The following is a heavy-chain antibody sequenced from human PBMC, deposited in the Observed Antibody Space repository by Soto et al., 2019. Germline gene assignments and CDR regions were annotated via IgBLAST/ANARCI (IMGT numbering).Heavy chain of an antibody. D-gene: IGHD3-22*01. CDR2: IYYSGST. CDR3: ARHKRATYYYDSSLVYYFDY. V-gene: IGHV4-39*01. Sequence: TLSLTCTVSGGSISSSSYYWGWIRQPPGKGLEWIGSIYYSGSTYYNPSLKSRVTISVDTSKNQFSLKLSSVTAADTAVYYCARHKRATYYYDSSLVYYFDYWGQGTLVTVSS. J-gene: IGHJ4*02. CDR1: GGSISSSSYY.